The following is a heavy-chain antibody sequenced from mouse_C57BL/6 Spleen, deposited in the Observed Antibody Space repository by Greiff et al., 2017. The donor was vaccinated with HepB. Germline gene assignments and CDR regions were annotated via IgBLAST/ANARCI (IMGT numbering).Heavy chain of an antibody. D-gene: IGHD2-1*01. CDR2: INPSSGYT. V-gene: IGHV1-4*01. CDR3: ARHGNSYAMDY. J-gene: IGHJ4*01. CDR1: GYTFTSYT. Sequence: QVQLQQSGAELARPGASVKMSCKASGYTFTSYTMHWVKQRPGQGLEWIGYINPSSGYTKYNQKFKDKATLTANKSSSTAYMQLSSLTSEDSAVYYCARHGNSYAMDYWGQGTSVTVSS.